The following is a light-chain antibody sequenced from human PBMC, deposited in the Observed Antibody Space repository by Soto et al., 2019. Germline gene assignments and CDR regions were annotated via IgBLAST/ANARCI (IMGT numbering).Light chain of an antibody. CDR3: QSYDSSLSGSV. J-gene: IGLJ1*01. CDR2: GNS. CDR1: SSNIGAGFD. Sequence: QSVLTQPPSVSGAPGQRVTISCTGSSSNIGAGFDVHWYQQLPGTAPKLLIYGNSNRPSGVPDRFSGSKSGTSASLAITGLQAEDAAYYFCQSYDSSLSGSVFGPGTKLTVL. V-gene: IGLV1-40*01.